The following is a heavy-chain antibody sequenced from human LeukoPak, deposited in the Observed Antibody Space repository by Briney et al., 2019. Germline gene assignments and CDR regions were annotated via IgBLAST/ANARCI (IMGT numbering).Heavy chain of an antibody. J-gene: IGHJ4*02. Sequence: GGSLRLSCAASGFTFSSYAMHWVRQAPGKGLEWVAVISYDGSNKYYADSVKGRFTISRDNSKNTLYLQMNSLRAEDTAVYYCARVSRSFIAARAHLDYWGQGTLVTVSS. V-gene: IGHV3-30-3*01. CDR2: ISYDGSNK. CDR1: GFTFSSYA. CDR3: ARVSRSFIAARAHLDY. D-gene: IGHD6-6*01.